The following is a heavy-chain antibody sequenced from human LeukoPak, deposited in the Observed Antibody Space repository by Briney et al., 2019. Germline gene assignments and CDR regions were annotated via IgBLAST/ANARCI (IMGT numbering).Heavy chain of an antibody. V-gene: IGHV3-7*01. CDR1: GFTFSSYW. Sequence: PGGSLRLSCAASGFTFSSYWMSWVRQAPGKGLEWVASIKQDGSEEYYVDSVKGRFTISRDNAKNTLYLQMNSLRAEDTAVYYCARAVSYYDSSGLYYFDYWGQGTLVTVSS. J-gene: IGHJ4*02. CDR2: IKQDGSEE. CDR3: ARAVSYYDSSGLYYFDY. D-gene: IGHD3-22*01.